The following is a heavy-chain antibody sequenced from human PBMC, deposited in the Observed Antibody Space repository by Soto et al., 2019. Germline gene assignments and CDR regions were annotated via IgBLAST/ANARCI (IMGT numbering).Heavy chain of an antibody. CDR3: ARIAPSGGAVPRFDP. CDR1: GYTFTAYN. V-gene: IGHV1-3*01. Sequence: QVQLVQSGAEVKEPGASVRLSCKAFGYTFTAYNIHWVRQAPGQGLEWMGWINAGNGNTRSSRKFQGRVIITRDTSATTASLEVDSLRAEDTAISYCARIAPSGGAVPRFDPSGQGTLLTVSS. D-gene: IGHD2-21*01. CDR2: INAGNGNT. J-gene: IGHJ5*02.